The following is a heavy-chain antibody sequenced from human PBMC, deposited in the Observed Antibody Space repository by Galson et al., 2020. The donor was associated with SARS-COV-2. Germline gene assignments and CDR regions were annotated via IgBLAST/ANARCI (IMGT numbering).Heavy chain of an antibody. V-gene: IGHV3-21*01. D-gene: IGHD3-22*01. Sequence: NSGGSLRLSCAASGFTFSSYSMNWVRQAPGKGLEWVSSISSSSSYIYYADSVKGRFTISRDNAKNSLYLQMNSLRAEDTAVYYCARAYYYDSSGYYSYYYMDVWGKGTTVTISS. CDR1: GFTFSSYS. CDR2: ISSSSSYI. CDR3: ARAYYYDSSGYYSYYYMDV. J-gene: IGHJ6*03.